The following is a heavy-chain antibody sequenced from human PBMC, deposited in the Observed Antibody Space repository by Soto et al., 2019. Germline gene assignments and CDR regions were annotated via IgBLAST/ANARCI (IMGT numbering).Heavy chain of an antibody. V-gene: IGHV4-59*01. D-gene: IGHD2-15*01. CDR3: ARTPKI. CDR2: VYSNGTT. CDR1: VVSINSYY. J-gene: IGHJ4*02. Sequence: KPSETLSLTCTFSVVSINSYYWSCIRRPPGKSLEWIGFVYSNGTTSYNRSLKSRVTLSVDTSNYQFSLNLRSVTAADTAVYYCARTPKIWGQGTLVSVS.